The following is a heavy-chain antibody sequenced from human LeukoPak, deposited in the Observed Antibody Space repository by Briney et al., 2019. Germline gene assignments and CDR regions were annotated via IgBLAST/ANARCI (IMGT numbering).Heavy chain of an antibody. Sequence: ASVKVSCKASGYTFTGYYMHWVRQAPGQGLEWMGWINPNSCGTNYAQKFQGWVTMTRDTSISTAYMELSRLRSDDTAVYYCARGAAVAGKSPPTYYYYYYGMDVWGQGTTVTVSS. J-gene: IGHJ6*02. V-gene: IGHV1-2*04. CDR1: GYTFTGYY. D-gene: IGHD6-19*01. CDR2: INPNSCGT. CDR3: ARGAAVAGKSPPTYYYYYYGMDV.